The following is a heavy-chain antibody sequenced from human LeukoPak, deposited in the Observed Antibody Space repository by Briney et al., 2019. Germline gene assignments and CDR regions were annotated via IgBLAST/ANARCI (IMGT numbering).Heavy chain of an antibody. CDR3: AKGPATAMVPVYYFDY. CDR1: GFTFSSYA. CDR2: ISGSGGST. D-gene: IGHD5-18*01. J-gene: IGHJ4*02. V-gene: IGHV3-23*01. Sequence: GGSLRLSCAASGFTFSSYAMSWVRQAPGKGLEWVSAISGSGGSTYYADSVKGRFTISRDNSKNTLYLQMNSLRAEDTAVYYCAKGPATAMVPVYYFDYWGQGTLVTVSS.